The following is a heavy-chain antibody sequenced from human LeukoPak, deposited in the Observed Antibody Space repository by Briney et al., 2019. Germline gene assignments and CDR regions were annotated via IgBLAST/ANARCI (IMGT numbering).Heavy chain of an antibody. CDR2: TRNKANSYST. CDR3: AKPISGGLAVTADWFHP. J-gene: IGHJ5*01. D-gene: IGHD6-19*01. Sequence: PGGSLRLSCAASGFTSSDHYMDWVRQAPGKGLEWVGRTRNKANSYSTEYAASVKGRFIISRDASKNSLYLQMNTLRADDTATYYCAKPISGGLAVTADWFHPWGQGTLVVVSS. V-gene: IGHV3-72*01. CDR1: GFTSSDHY.